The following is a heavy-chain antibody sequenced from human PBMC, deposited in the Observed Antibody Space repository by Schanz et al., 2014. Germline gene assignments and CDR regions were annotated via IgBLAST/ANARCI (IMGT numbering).Heavy chain of an antibody. CDR1: GGTFSSYA. D-gene: IGHD4-4*01. CDR2: INPNSGGT. Sequence: QVHLVQSGAEVKKPGASVKVSCRASGGTFSSYAFSWVRQAPGQGLEWMGWINPNSGGTNYAQKFQGRVTMTRDTSISTAYMELRRLRSDDTAVYYCARGSIYSNSKFFVYWGQGTLVTVSS. J-gene: IGHJ4*02. V-gene: IGHV1-2*02. CDR3: ARGSIYSNSKFFVY.